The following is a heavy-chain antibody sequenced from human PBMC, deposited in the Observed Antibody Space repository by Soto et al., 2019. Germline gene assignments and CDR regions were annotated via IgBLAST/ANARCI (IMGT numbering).Heavy chain of an antibody. CDR3: ASEYDYGDLHYYYYGMDV. Sequence: EVQLVESGGGLVQPGGSLRLSCAASGFTFSSYSMNWVRQAPGKGQEWVSYISSSSSTIYYADSVKGRFTISRDNAKNPLYLQMNRLRDEDTAVYYCASEYDYGDLHYYYYGMDVWGQGTTVTVSS. CDR2: ISSSSSTI. CDR1: GFTFSSYS. D-gene: IGHD4-17*01. J-gene: IGHJ6*02. V-gene: IGHV3-48*02.